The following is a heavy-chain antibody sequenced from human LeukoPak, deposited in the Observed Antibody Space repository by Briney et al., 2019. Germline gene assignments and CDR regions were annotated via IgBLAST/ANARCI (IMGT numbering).Heavy chain of an antibody. Sequence: EASVKVSCKASGGTFSSYAISWVRQAPGQGLEWMGRIIPIFGIANYAQKFQGRVTITADKSTSTAYMELSSLRSEDTAVYYCAILYYYDSGGYLRFDPWGQGTLVTVSS. CDR1: GGTFSSYA. CDR2: IIPIFGIA. CDR3: AILYYYDSGGYLRFDP. D-gene: IGHD3-22*01. V-gene: IGHV1-69*04. J-gene: IGHJ5*02.